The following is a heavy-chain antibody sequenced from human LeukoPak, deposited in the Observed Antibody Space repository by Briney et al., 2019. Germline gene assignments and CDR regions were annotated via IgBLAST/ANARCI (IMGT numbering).Heavy chain of an antibody. J-gene: IGHJ5*02. D-gene: IGHD2-21*01. CDR2: IYSSGST. V-gene: IGHV4-61*02. CDR3: ARQFSEFIFIADYFDR. Sequence: PSETLSLTCSVSGGSISSANSYWSWIRQPAGTGLEWIGRIYSSGSTNYNPSLKSRVTISVDTSKNHFSLRLSSVTAADTAVYYCARQFSEFIFIADYFDRWGPGTLVTVSS. CDR1: GGSISSANSY.